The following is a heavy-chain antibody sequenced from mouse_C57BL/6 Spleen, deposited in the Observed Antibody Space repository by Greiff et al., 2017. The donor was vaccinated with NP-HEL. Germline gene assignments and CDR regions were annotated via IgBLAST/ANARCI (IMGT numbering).Heavy chain of an antibody. CDR3: ARDLGANWLYYFDY. Sequence: EVKLMESGGGLVKPGGSLKLSCAASGFTFSSYAMSWVRQTPEKRLEWVATISDGGSYTYYPDNVKGRSTISRDNAKNNLYVQMRRLKSEDTATYYCARDLGANWLYYFDYWGQGTTLTVSS. V-gene: IGHV5-4*01. CDR1: GFTFSSYA. J-gene: IGHJ2*01. CDR2: ISDGGSYT. D-gene: IGHD4-1*01.